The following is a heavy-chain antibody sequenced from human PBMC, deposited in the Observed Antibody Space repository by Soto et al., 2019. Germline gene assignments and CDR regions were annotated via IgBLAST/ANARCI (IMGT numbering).Heavy chain of an antibody. CDR2: INPNSGGT. V-gene: IGHV1-2*02. J-gene: IGHJ4*02. D-gene: IGHD5-12*01. Sequence: ASVKVSCKASGYTFTGYYMHWVRQAPGQGLEWMGWINPNSGGTNYAQKFQGRVTMTRDTSISTAYMELSRLRSDDTAVYYCARFLSVATITKDYWGQGTLVTVSS. CDR1: GYTFTGYY. CDR3: ARFLSVATITKDY.